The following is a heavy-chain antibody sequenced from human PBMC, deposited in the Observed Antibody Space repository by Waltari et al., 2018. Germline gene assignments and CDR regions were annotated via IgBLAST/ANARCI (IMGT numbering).Heavy chain of an antibody. J-gene: IGHJ4*02. CDR2: ISGSGGST. CDR1: GFTFSSYA. V-gene: IGHV3-23*01. D-gene: IGHD2-2*01. Sequence: EVQLLESGGGLVQPGGSLGLSCAASGFTFSSYAMSWVSQAPGKGLEWVSAISGSGGSTYYADSVKGRFTISRDNSKNTLYLQMNSLRAEDTAVYYCAKDLGMIVVVPAHDYWGQGTLVTVSS. CDR3: AKDLGMIVVVPAHDY.